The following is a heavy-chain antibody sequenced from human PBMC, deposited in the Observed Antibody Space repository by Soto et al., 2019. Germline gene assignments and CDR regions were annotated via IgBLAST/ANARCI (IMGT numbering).Heavy chain of an antibody. CDR3: TRCGIRYHSIGFYLGIDGMDV. Sequence: QVQLVQSGAEVKKPGASVKVSCKASGGTFNNYAITWVRQAPGQGLEWMGGTIPMFGTTNYAEKFQGRVTITADESTNTAYMELSSLRSEDTAVYYCTRCGIRYHSIGFYLGIDGMDVWGQGTTVIVSS. J-gene: IGHJ6*02. CDR1: GGTFNNYA. CDR2: TIPMFGTT. D-gene: IGHD3-22*01. V-gene: IGHV1-69*13.